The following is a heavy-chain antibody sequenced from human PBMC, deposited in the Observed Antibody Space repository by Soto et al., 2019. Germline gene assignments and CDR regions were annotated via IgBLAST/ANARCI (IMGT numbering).Heavy chain of an antibody. D-gene: IGHD3-9*01. Sequence: ASVKVSCTASGYTFTSYYMHWVRQAPGQGLEWMGIINPSGGSTSYAQKFQGRVTMTRDTSTSTVYMELSSLRSEDTAVYYCARDCEYSDILTGDYSHYYSYGMEGWGPGTTVTVSS. J-gene: IGHJ6*02. CDR3: ARDCEYSDILTGDYSHYYSYGMEG. V-gene: IGHV1-46*01. CDR1: GYTFTSYY. CDR2: INPSGGST.